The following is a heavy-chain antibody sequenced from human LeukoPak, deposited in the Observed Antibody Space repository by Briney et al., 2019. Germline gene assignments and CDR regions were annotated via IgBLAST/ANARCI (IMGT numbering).Heavy chain of an antibody. CDR1: GGSISSSSYY. V-gene: IGHV4-39*07. Sequence: SETLSLTCTVSGGSISSSSYYWSWIRQPPGKGLEWIGEINHSGSTNYNPSLKSRVTISVDTSKNQFSLKLSSVTAADTAVYYCARGRGSSSSVIYFDYWGQGTLVTVSS. CDR2: INHSGST. J-gene: IGHJ4*02. CDR3: ARGRGSSSSVIYFDY. D-gene: IGHD6-6*01.